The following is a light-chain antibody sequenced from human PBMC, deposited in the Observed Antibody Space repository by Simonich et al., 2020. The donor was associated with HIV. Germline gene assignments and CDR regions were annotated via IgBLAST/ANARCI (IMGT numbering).Light chain of an antibody. CDR3: QQYNNWPETLT. V-gene: IGKV3-15*01. CDR2: GAS. Sequence: EIVMTQSPATLSVSPGERATLSCRASQSVNSNLAWYQQKPGQAPRLLIYGASTRAAGVPARFSGSGSGTEFTLTISSLQSEDFAVYYCQQYNNWPETLTFGGGTKVEI. CDR1: QSVNSN. J-gene: IGKJ4*01.